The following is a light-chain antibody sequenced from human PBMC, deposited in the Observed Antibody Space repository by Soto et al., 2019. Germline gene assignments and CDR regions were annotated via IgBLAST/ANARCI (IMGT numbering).Light chain of an antibody. Sequence: QSALTQPASVSGSPGQSITISCTGTSSDVGGYNYVSWYQQHPGKAPKLMLYDVSNRPSGVSNRFSGSKSGNTASLTISGLQAEDEADYYCSSYTSSSTLYVFGTGTKVTFL. CDR2: DVS. CDR3: SSYTSSSTLYV. CDR1: SSDVGGYNY. J-gene: IGLJ1*01. V-gene: IGLV2-14*01.